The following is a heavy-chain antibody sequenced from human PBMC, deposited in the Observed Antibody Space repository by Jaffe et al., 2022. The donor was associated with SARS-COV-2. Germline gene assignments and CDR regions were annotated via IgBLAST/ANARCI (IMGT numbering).Heavy chain of an antibody. CDR3: AKATSYYYDSSGYYFDY. V-gene: IGHV3-23*04. Sequence: EVQLVESGGGLVQPGGSLRLSCAASGFTFSNYAMSWVRQAPGKGLECVSAIVGSGDITYYADSVKGRFTISRDNSKNTLHLQMNSLRAEDTAVYYCAKATSYYYDSSGYYFDYWGQGTLVTVSS. D-gene: IGHD3-22*01. CDR1: GFTFSNYA. CDR2: IVGSGDIT. J-gene: IGHJ4*02.